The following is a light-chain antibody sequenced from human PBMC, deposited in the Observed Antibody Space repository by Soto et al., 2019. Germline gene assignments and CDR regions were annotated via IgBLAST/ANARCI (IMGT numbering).Light chain of an antibody. CDR1: QSISSY. CDR2: AAS. J-gene: IGKJ5*01. Sequence: DIQMTQSPSSLSASVGDRVTITCRASQSISSYLNWYQQKPGKAPKLLIYAASSLQSGVPSRFSGSGSGTDFTLTISSLQPEDFATYSCQQSYSTPTTFGQGTLLEI. V-gene: IGKV1-39*01. CDR3: QQSYSTPTT.